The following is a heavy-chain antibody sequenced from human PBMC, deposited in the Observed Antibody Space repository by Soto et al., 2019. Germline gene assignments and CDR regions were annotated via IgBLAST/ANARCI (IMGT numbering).Heavy chain of an antibody. CDR2: MYFGGSF. CDR1: GASVSHGY. D-gene: IGHD3-22*01. Sequence: QMQLQASGPGLVKPSETLSLTCNVSGASVSHGYWSWIRQPPGKALEWIGFMYFGGSFNYNPSLPRRATISVEPSKNQFSMKLTSVTASDTAVYYCARSYYDSTGFAVDPWGQGTLVTVSS. CDR3: ARSYYDSTGFAVDP. V-gene: IGHV4-59*02. J-gene: IGHJ5*02.